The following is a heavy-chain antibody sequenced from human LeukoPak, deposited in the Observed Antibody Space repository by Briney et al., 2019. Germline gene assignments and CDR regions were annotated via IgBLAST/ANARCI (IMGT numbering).Heavy chain of an antibody. CDR2: IYHSGST. J-gene: IGHJ5*02. D-gene: IGHD6-13*01. CDR3: ARAYSSSWYFNWFDP. V-gene: IGHV4-38-2*02. CDR1: GDFITAYY. Sequence: SETLSLTCTVSGDFITAYYWGWLRQPPGRGLEWIGTIYHSGSTYYNPSLKSRVTISVDTSKNQFPLKLSSVTAADTAVYFCARAYSSSWYFNWFDPWGQGTQVTVSS.